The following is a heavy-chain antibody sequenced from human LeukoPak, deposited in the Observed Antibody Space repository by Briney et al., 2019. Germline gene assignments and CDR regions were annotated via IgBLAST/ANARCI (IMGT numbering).Heavy chain of an antibody. CDR2: IYYSGST. J-gene: IGHJ4*02. CDR1: GGSISTYY. V-gene: IGHV4-59*08. Sequence: SETLSLTCTVSGGSISTYYWSWIRQPPGKGLEWVGYIYYSGSTNYNPSLKSRVTISVDTSKNQFSLKLSSVTAADTAVYYCARHYTVPYYFDYWGQGTLVTVSS. CDR3: ARHYTVPYYFDY. D-gene: IGHD3-16*01.